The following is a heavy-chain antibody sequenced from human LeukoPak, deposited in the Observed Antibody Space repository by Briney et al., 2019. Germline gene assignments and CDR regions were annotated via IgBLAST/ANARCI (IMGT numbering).Heavy chain of an antibody. CDR1: GFTFSSYA. CDR3: AGRGPSGYTYGYYLDY. CDR2: ITGSAGST. Sequence: PGGSLRLSCAASGFTFSSYAMHWVRQAPGKGLEWVSIITGSAGSTYYADSVKGRFTISRDNSKNTLYLQMNSLRAEDTAVYYCAGRGPSGYTYGYYLDYWGQGTPVTVSS. J-gene: IGHJ4*02. D-gene: IGHD5-18*01. V-gene: IGHV3-23*01.